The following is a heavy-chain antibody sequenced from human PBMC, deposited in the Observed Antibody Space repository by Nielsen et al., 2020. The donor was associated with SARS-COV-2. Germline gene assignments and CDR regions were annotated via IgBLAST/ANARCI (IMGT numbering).Heavy chain of an antibody. CDR2: INSDGSSA. V-gene: IGHV3-74*01. Sequence: GGSLRLSCAASGFTFSSYWMHWVRQAPGKGLVWVSRINSDGSSASYADSVKGRFTISRDNAKNTLYLQMNSLRAEDTAVYYCAREGRGSGLGAFDPWGQGTLVTVSS. D-gene: IGHD6-19*01. CDR1: GFTFSSYW. J-gene: IGHJ5*02. CDR3: AREGRGSGLGAFDP.